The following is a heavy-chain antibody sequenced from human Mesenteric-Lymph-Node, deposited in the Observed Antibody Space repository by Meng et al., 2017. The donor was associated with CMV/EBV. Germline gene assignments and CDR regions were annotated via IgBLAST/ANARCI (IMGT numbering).Heavy chain of an antibody. CDR2: TYYRAKWYY. Sequence: NGAAWNWSRQSPSRGFEWLGRTYYRAKWYYDYAVSVKSRITINPDTSKNQFSLQVNSVTPEDTAVYYCARATPPAYSSGWYGRFDSWGQGTLVTVSS. V-gene: IGHV6-1*01. CDR3: ARATPPAYSSGWYGRFDS. CDR1: NGAA. J-gene: IGHJ4*02. D-gene: IGHD6-19*01.